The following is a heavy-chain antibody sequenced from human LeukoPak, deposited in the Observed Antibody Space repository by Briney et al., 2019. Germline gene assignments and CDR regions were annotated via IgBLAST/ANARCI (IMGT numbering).Heavy chain of an antibody. D-gene: IGHD2-2*03. CDR3: ARVDWIRGFHFDY. Sequence: PSETLSLTCTVSGGSISRYYWSWIRQPPGKGLEWIGYIYYSGSTNYNPSLKSRVTISVDTSKNQFSLKLSSVTAADTAVYYCARVDWIRGFHFDYWGQGTLVTVSS. V-gene: IGHV4-59*01. CDR1: GGSISRYY. CDR2: IYYSGST. J-gene: IGHJ4*02.